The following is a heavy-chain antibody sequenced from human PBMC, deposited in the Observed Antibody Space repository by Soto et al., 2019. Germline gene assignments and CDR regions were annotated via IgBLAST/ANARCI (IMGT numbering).Heavy chain of an antibody. CDR3: ARAPPDCSGGSCYLRGYYYYYGMDV. Sequence: VAVIWYDGSNKYYADSVKGRFTISRDNSKNTLYLQMNSLRAEDTAVYYCARAPPDCSGGSCYLRGYYYYYGMDVWGQGTTVTVSS. D-gene: IGHD2-15*01. V-gene: IGHV3-33*01. CDR2: IWYDGSNK. J-gene: IGHJ6*02.